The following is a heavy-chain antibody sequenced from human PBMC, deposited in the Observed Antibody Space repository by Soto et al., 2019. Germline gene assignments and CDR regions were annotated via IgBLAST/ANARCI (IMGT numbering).Heavy chain of an antibody. CDR1: GFTFSSYT. D-gene: IGHD2-15*01. CDR3: AREIVEYCSGGSCYLGPDYYYGMDV. Sequence: GGSLRLSCAASGFTFSSYTMHWVRQAPGKGLEWVAVISYDGSNKYYADSVKGRFTISRDNSKNTLYLQMNRLRAEDTAVYYCAREIVEYCSGGSCYLGPDYYYGMDVWGQGTTVTVSS. V-gene: IGHV3-30-3*01. CDR2: ISYDGSNK. J-gene: IGHJ6*02.